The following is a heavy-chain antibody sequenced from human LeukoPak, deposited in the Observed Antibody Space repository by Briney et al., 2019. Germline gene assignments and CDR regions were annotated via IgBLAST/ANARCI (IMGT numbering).Heavy chain of an antibody. D-gene: IGHD3-16*02. CDR1: GGSISSSSYY. CDR2: IYYSGST. CDR3: ARRGSRLGELSEFDY. J-gene: IGHJ4*02. V-gene: IGHV4-39*01. Sequence: PSETLSLTCTVSGGSISSSSYYWGWIRQPPGKGLEWIGSIYYSGSTYYNPSLKSRVTISVDTSKNQFSLKLSSVTAADTAVYYCARRGSRLGELSEFDYWGQGTLVTVSS.